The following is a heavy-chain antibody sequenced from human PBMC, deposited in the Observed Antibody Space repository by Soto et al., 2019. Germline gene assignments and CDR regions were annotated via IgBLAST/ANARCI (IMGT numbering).Heavy chain of an antibody. CDR1: GFTFSSYS. J-gene: IGHJ4*02. CDR3: ARSQLPPYCSGGSCYFYY. CDR2: ISSSSSYI. Sequence: GGSLRLSCAASGFTFSSYSMNWVRQAPGKGLEWVSSISSSSSYIYYADSVKGRFTISRDNAKNSLYLQMNSLRAEDTAVYYCARSQLPPYCSGGSCYFYYWGQGTLVTVSS. V-gene: IGHV3-21*01. D-gene: IGHD2-15*01.